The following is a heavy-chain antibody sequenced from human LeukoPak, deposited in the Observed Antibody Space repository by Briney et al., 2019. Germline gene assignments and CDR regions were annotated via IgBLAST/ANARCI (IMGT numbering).Heavy chain of an antibody. CDR2: ISSNGGSP. V-gene: IGHV3-64D*09. CDR1: GFPFSNYA. J-gene: IGHJ6*02. D-gene: IGHD1-20*01. CDR3: VKGITFNYHYGMDV. Sequence: GGSLRLSCSASGFPFSNYAMHWVRQAPGKGLEYVSGISSNGGSPYNADSVKARFTISRDNSKNTLYLQMSSLRAEDMAMYYCVKGITFNYHYGMDVWGQGTTVTVSS.